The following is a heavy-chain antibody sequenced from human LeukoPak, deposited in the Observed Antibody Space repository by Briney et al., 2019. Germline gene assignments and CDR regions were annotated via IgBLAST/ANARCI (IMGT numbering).Heavy chain of an antibody. J-gene: IGHJ5*02. CDR3: ARRAEGWSTLTEGPFDP. CDR1: GYSFATYW. V-gene: IGHV5-51*01. Sequence: GESLKISCKVSGYSFATYWIGWVRQMPGEGVEWMGIIYHDDSDTRYSPSFQGQVTMSADKSISTAYLQWSSLKASDTAMYYCARRAEGWSTLTEGPFDPWGQGTLVTVSS. D-gene: IGHD4-11*01. CDR2: IYHDDSDT.